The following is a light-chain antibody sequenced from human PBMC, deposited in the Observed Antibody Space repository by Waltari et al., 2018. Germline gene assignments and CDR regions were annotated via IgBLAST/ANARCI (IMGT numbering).Light chain of an antibody. CDR2: GAS. Sequence: EIVLTQSPGTLSLSPGERATLSCRANQSVSNSYLAWYQQKPGQAPRLLIYGASSRATGIPDRFSGSGSGTDFTLTISRLEPEDFAVYYCQQYGSSPRTFGQGTKVEIK. CDR1: QSVSNSY. CDR3: QQYGSSPRT. J-gene: IGKJ1*01. V-gene: IGKV3-20*01.